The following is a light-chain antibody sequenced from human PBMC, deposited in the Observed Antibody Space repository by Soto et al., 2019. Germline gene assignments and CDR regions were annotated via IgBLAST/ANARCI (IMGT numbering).Light chain of an antibody. CDR1: SSNIGINY. CDR3: GTWDSSLSAL. Sequence: QSVLTQPPSVSAAPGQKVTISCSGSSSNIGINYVSWYQQLPGTAPKLLIYDNNKRPSGIPDRFSGSKSGTSATLGITGLQTGDEADYYCGTWDSSLSALFGGGTQLTVL. J-gene: IGLJ2*01. CDR2: DNN. V-gene: IGLV1-51*01.